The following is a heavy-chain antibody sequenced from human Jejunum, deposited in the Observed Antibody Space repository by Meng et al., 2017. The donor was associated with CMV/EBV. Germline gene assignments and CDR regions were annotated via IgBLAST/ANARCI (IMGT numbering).Heavy chain of an antibody. Sequence: TGCWIVWVRQMSGKGLEWMGIIYPDNSETRYNPSFQGQVTISVDKSITTAYLQWSSLKASDTAMYYCARLDGNCSPTSCLMRDHWFDPWGQGTLVTVSS. V-gene: IGHV5-51*01. CDR1: TGCW. D-gene: IGHD2-2*01. CDR2: IYPDNSET. J-gene: IGHJ5*02. CDR3: ARLDGNCSPTSCLMRDHWFDP.